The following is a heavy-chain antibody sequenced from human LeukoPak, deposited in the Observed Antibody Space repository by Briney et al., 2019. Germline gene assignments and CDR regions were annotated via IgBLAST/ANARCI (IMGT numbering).Heavy chain of an antibody. J-gene: IGHJ4*02. CDR2: VNPHSGVT. CDR1: GYTFTDYY. CDR3: ATTRSGLYYFDY. Sequence: ASVKVSCKTSGYTFTDYYIHWVRQAPGQGLEWVGWVNPHSGVTNYAQKFQGRVTMTRDTSIATAYMELSRLTSDDTAVYYCATTRSGLYYFDYWGQGTLVTVSS. V-gene: IGHV1-2*02. D-gene: IGHD3-3*01.